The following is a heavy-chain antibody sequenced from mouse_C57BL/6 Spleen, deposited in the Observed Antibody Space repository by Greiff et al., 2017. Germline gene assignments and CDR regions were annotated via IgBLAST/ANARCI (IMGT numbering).Heavy chain of an antibody. CDR3: ARGTVRRYFDV. CDR2: ISYDGSN. CDR1: GYSITSGYY. V-gene: IGHV3-6*01. Sequence: EVKLMESGPGLVKPSQSLSLTCSVTGYSITSGYYWNWIRQFPGNKLEWMGYISYDGSNNYNPSLKNRISITRDTSKNQCFLKLNSVTTEDTATYYCARGTVRRYFDVWGTGTTVTVSS. D-gene: IGHD1-1*01. J-gene: IGHJ1*03.